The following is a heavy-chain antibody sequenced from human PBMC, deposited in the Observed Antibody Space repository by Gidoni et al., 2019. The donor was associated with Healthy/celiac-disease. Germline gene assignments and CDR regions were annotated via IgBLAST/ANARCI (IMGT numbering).Heavy chain of an antibody. Sequence: QVQLVQSGAEVKKTGASVKVSCQASGYTFTSYGISWVRRAPGQGLARMGWISAYKGNTNYAQKLQGRVTMTTDTSTSTAYMELRSLRSDDTAVYYCASSIGGVAAAGTGYYYYMDVWGKGTTVTVSS. D-gene: IGHD6-13*01. CDR2: ISAYKGNT. CDR3: ASSIGGVAAAGTGYYYYMDV. J-gene: IGHJ6*03. V-gene: IGHV1-18*01. CDR1: GYTFTSYG.